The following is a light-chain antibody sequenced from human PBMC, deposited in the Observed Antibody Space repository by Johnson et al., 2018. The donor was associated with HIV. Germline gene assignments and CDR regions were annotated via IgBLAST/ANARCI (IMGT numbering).Light chain of an antibody. CDR1: SSNIGDNY. CDR3: VGWDSSMSGYV. Sequence: QSVLTQPPSVSAAPGQKVTISCSGSSSNIGDNYVSWYQQFPETAPKLLIYDNNKRPSGIPDRFSGSKSGTSATLGITGLQTGDEADDYCVGWDSSMSGYVFGTGTTVTVL. V-gene: IGLV1-51*01. CDR2: DNN. J-gene: IGLJ1*01.